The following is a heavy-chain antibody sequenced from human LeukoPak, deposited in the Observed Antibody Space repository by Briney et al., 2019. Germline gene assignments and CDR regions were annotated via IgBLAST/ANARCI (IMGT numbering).Heavy chain of an antibody. J-gene: IGHJ4*02. CDR1: GGSISSGGYY. D-gene: IGHD2-2*01. CDR2: IYYSGST. CDR3: ARVAMAHFDY. Sequence: SETLSLTCTVSGGSISSGGYYWSWIRQPPGKGLEWIGSIYYSGSTYYNPSLKSRVTISVDTSKNQFSLKLSSVTAADTAVYYCARVAMAHFDYWGQGTLVTVSS. V-gene: IGHV4-39*07.